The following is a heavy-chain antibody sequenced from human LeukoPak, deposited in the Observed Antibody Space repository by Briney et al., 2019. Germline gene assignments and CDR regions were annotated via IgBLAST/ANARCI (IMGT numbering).Heavy chain of an antibody. V-gene: IGHV4-61*02. CDR2: IYTSGST. D-gene: IGHD4-11*01. J-gene: IGHJ6*03. CDR3: AGDGVTTGPFYYYYYMDV. Sequence: SQTLSLTCTVSGGSISSGSYYWSWIRQPAGKGLEWIGRIYTSGSTNYNPSLKSRVTISVDTSKNQFSLKLSSVTAADTAVYYCAGDGVTTGPFYYYYYMDVWGKGTTVTISS. CDR1: GGSISSGSYY.